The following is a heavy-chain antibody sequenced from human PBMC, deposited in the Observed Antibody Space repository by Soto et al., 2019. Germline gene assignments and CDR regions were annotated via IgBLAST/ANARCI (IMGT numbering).Heavy chain of an antibody. Sequence: GASVKVSCKASGGTFSSYAISWVRQAPGQGLEWMGGIIPIFGTANYAQKFQGRVTITADESTSTAYMELSSLRSEDTAVYYCAKVGSIAVYHYHYALDVWGQGTTVTVSS. V-gene: IGHV1-69*13. CDR2: IIPIFGTA. CDR1: GGTFSSYA. J-gene: IGHJ6*02. D-gene: IGHD6-6*01. CDR3: AKVGSIAVYHYHYALDV.